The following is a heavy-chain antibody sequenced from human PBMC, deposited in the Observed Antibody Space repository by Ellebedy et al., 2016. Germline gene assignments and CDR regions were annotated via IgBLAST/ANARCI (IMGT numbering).Heavy chain of an antibody. CDR2: ISSSSSYI. D-gene: IGHD2-2*01. J-gene: IGHJ6*02. Sequence: GESLKISCAASGFTFSSYSMNWVRQAPGKGLEWVSSISSSSSYIYYADSVKGRFTISRDNAKNSLYLQMNSLRAEDTAVYYCARCRGPAYCSSTSCYGEDDYGMDVWGQGTTVTVSS. V-gene: IGHV3-21*01. CDR1: GFTFSSYS. CDR3: ARCRGPAYCSSTSCYGEDDYGMDV.